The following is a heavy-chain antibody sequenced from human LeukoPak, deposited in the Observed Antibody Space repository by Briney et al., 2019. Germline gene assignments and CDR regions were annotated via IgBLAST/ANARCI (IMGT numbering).Heavy chain of an antibody. Sequence: GGSLRLSCAASGFTFSSYAVSWVRQAPGKGLEWVSAISGSGGSTYYADSVKGRFTISRDNSKNTLYLQMNSLRAEDTAVYYCARERASAALAGNWFDPWGQGTLVTVSS. CDR1: GFTFSSYA. D-gene: IGHD2-21*01. CDR3: ARERASAALAGNWFDP. CDR2: ISGSGGST. V-gene: IGHV3-23*01. J-gene: IGHJ5*02.